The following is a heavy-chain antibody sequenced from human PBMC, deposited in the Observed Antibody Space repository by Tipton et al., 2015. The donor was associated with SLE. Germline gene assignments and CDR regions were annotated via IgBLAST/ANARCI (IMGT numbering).Heavy chain of an antibody. Sequence: SLRLSCVGSGFSLSKYAVHWVPQAPGKGLEWVAVIWYDGSNKYYGDSLKGRVTISRDNSKNTVYLQMNSLRREDTAVYHCAREAAPQEWLVSQGFDYWGQGTLLTVST. CDR3: AREAAPQEWLVSQGFDY. D-gene: IGHD6-19*01. J-gene: IGHJ4*02. CDR1: GFSLSKYA. V-gene: IGHV3-33*01. CDR2: IWYDGSNK.